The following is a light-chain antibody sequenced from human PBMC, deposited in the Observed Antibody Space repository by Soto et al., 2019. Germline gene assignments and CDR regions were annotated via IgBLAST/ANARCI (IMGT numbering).Light chain of an antibody. J-gene: IGKJ1*01. CDR1: QSVASS. Sequence: EIVMTQSPATLSVSPGDRVTLSCRASQSVASSLAWYQQRPGQAPRLLIFTASTRATGIPARFSGSGSGTEFTLPSSSVQAEEFSCDYCQKYKTWHRPFGQGT. V-gene: IGKV3-15*01. CDR3: QKYKTWHRP. CDR2: TAS.